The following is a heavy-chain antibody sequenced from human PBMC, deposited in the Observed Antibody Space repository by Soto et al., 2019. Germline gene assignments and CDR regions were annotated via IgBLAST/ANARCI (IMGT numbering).Heavy chain of an antibody. CDR2: ISSSSSTI. CDR3: ARGEGDYVWGSYRTYNWFDP. D-gene: IGHD3-16*02. V-gene: IGHV3-48*02. CDR1: GFTFSSYS. J-gene: IGHJ5*02. Sequence: EVQLVESGGGLVQPGGSLRLSCAASGFTFSSYSMNWVRQAPGKGLEWVSYISSSSSTIYYADSVKVRFTICRDNAKNSLYLQMNSLRDEDTAVYYCARGEGDYVWGSYRTYNWFDPWGQGTLVTVSS.